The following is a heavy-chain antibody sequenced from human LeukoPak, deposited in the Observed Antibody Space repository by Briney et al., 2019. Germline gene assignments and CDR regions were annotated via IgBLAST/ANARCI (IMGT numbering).Heavy chain of an antibody. D-gene: IGHD2-8*01. CDR3: ARDLIQRSLRFYYYYYGMDV. Sequence: GASVKVSCKASGYTFTSYGISWVRQAPGQGLEWMGWISAYNGNTNYAQKLQGRVTMTTDTSMSTAYMELRSLRSDDTAVYYCARDLIQRSLRFYYYYYGMDVWGQGTTVTVSS. CDR2: ISAYNGNT. CDR1: GYTFTSYG. V-gene: IGHV1-18*01. J-gene: IGHJ6*02.